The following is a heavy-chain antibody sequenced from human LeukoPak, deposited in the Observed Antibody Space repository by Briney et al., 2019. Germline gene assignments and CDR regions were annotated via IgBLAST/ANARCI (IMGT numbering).Heavy chain of an antibody. V-gene: IGHV4-39*01. CDR2: IYYSGST. D-gene: IGHD6-19*01. Sequence: SETLSLTCTVSGGSISSSSYYWGWIRQPPGKGLDWIGSIYYSGSTYYNPSLKSRVTISVDTSKNQFSLKLSSVTAADTAVYYCARQDSSGWDLDYWGQGTLVTVSS. CDR3: ARQDSSGWDLDY. J-gene: IGHJ4*02. CDR1: GGSISSSSYY.